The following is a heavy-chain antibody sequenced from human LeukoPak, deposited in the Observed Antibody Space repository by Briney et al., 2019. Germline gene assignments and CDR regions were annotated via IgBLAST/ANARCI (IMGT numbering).Heavy chain of an antibody. CDR1: GGSISSYY. D-gene: IGHD3-10*01. CDR2: IYYSGST. J-gene: IGHJ4*02. V-gene: IGHV4-59*08. Sequence: SETLSLTCTVSGGSISSYYWSWIRQPPGKGLEWIGYIYYSGSTNYNPSLKSRVTISVDTSKNQFSLRLSSVTAADTAVYYCASLYGSGDYWGQGTLVTVSS. CDR3: ASLYGSGDY.